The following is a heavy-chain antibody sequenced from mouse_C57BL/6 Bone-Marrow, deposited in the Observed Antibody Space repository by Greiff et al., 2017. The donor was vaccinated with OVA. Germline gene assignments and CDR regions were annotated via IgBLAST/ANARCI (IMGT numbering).Heavy chain of an antibody. V-gene: IGHV1-5*01. CDR2: IYPGNSDT. J-gene: IGHJ2*01. CDR1: GYTFTSYW. Sequence: EVQLQQSGTVLARPGASVKMSCKTSGYTFTSYWMHWVKQRPGQGLEWIGAIYPGNSDTSYNQKFKGKAKLTAVTSASTAYRELSSLTNEDSAVYYCTRGYYGSSSYYFDYWGQGTTLTVSS. D-gene: IGHD1-1*01. CDR3: TRGYYGSSSYYFDY.